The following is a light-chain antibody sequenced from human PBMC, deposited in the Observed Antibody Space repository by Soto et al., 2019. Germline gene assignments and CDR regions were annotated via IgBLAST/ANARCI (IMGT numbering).Light chain of an antibody. J-gene: IGKJ5*01. V-gene: IGKV3-15*01. CDR3: QQYNNWPPT. Sequence: EIVMTQSPLTLSAPPGERVMFSLRASQSVGSNIAWYQQKPGQSPRLLVYDASTRATAIPARFSGSGSETEFTLTISSPQSEDFAVYYCQQYNNWPPTFGQGTRLEIK. CDR1: QSVGSN. CDR2: DAS.